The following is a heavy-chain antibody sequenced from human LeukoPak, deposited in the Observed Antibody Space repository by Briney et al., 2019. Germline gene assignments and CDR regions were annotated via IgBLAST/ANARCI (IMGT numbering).Heavy chain of an antibody. CDR3: ATLPTTLWFGEPSSDY. J-gene: IGHJ4*02. CDR2: FDPEDGET. V-gene: IGHV1-24*01. D-gene: IGHD3-10*01. Sequence: ASVKVSCKVSGYTLTELSMHWVRQAPGKGLEWMGGFDPEDGETIYAQKFQGRVTMTVDTSTDTAYMELSSLRSEDTAVYYCATLPTTLWFGEPSSDYWGQGTLVTVSS. CDR1: GYTLTELS.